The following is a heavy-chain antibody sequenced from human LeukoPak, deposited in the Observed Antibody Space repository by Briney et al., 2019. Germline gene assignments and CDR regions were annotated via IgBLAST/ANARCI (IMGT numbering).Heavy chain of an antibody. CDR2: MTASVDST. D-gene: IGHD3-3*01. CDR3: AKSDHDFWSGYKR. V-gene: IGHV3-23*01. Sequence: PGVSLTLSCAASGFTFSSYSMNWVGLAPGEGLEWVSAMTASVDSTFYAYTVKGRCTISRDNSKNTLYLQMNSPRAGDTAVYYCAKSDHDFWSGYKRWGQGTLVTVSA. CDR1: GFTFSSYS. J-gene: IGHJ4*02.